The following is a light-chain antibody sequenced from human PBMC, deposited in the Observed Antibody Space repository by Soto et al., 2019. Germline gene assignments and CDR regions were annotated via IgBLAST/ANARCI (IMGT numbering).Light chain of an antibody. CDR1: QYTSNW. CDR2: MAS. CDR3: QQYNVYYT. J-gene: IGKJ2*01. Sequence: DIQMTQSPATLSASVGDRVTITFQASQYTSNWLAWYQQKPGKAPQLLIHMASILENGVPSRFSGSGSGTEFTLTISSLQPEDFATYYCQQYNVYYTFGQGTKVDIK. V-gene: IGKV1-5*03.